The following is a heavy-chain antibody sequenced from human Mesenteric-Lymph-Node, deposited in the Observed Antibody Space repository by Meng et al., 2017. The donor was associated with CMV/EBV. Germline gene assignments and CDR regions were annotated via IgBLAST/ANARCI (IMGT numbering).Heavy chain of an antibody. D-gene: IGHD6-13*01. CDR3: APWTYSNSWYP. J-gene: IGHJ5*02. CDR2: IYYSGST. CDR1: GGSISSSSYY. Sequence: SETLSLTCTVSGGSISSSSYYWGWIRQPPGKGLEWIGSIYYSGSTYYNPSLKSRVTISVDTSKNQFSLKLSSVTAADTAVYYCAPWTYSNSWYPWGQGTLVTVSS. V-gene: IGHV4-39*07.